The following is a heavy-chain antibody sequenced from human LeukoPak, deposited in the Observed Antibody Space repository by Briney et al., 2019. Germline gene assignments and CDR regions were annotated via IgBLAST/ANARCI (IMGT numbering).Heavy chain of an antibody. J-gene: IGHJ6*03. CDR1: GLTFSSYW. D-gene: IGHD3-22*01. V-gene: IGHV3-7*01. Sequence: GGSLRLSCAASGLTFSSYWMSWVRQAPGRGLEWVANIKQDGSEKYYVDSVKGRFTISRDNAKNSLYLQMNSLRAEDTAVYYCARASGYYFRYYYYYYMDVWGKGTTVTVSS. CDR3: ARASGYYFRYYYYYYMDV. CDR2: IKQDGSEK.